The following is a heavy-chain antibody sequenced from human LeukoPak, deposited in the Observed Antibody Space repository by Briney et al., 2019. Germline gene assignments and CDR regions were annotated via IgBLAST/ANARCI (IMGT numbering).Heavy chain of an antibody. J-gene: IGHJ4*02. CDR2: IYYSGST. D-gene: IGHD6-6*01. V-gene: IGHV4-59*01. CDR1: GGSISSYY. CDR3: ARGGIAARQHYFDY. Sequence: SETLSLTCTVSGGSISSYYWSWIRQPPGKGLEWIGYIYYSGSTNYNPSLKSRVTISVDTSKNQFSLELSSVTAADTAVYYCARGGIAARQHYFDYWGQGTLVTVSS.